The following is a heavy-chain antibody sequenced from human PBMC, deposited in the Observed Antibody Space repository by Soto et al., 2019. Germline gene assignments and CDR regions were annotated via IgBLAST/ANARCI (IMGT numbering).Heavy chain of an antibody. CDR1: GDSIYRSYW. CDR3: ARSARYGVVGDY. Sequence: QVQLLESGPGLVKPSGTLSLTRGVSGDSIYRSYWWSWVRLPPGKGPEWIGEIFHTGTTNYNPSLKSRLTMSVDKSKKEISLKLDSVTAADTAVYFCARSARYGVVGDYWGQGTGVTVSS. D-gene: IGHD2-15*01. J-gene: IGHJ4*02. V-gene: IGHV4-4*02. CDR2: IFHTGTT.